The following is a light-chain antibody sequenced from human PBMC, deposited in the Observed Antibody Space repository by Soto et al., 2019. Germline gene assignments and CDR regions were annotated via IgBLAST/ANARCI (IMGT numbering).Light chain of an antibody. CDR1: QSISSY. Sequence: DIQMTQSPSSLSASVGDRVTITCRASQSISSYLNWYQHKPGRAPKLLIYAASSLQSGVPSRFSGSGSGTDFNLTISSLLPEDFATYYCQQSYNTPGTFGQGTRLELK. CDR2: AAS. J-gene: IGKJ5*01. V-gene: IGKV1-39*01. CDR3: QQSYNTPGT.